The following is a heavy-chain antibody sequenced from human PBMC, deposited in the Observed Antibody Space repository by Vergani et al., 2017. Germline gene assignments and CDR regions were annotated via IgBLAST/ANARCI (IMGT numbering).Heavy chain of an antibody. CDR3: ATGYNWNMDAFDI. J-gene: IGHJ3*02. D-gene: IGHD1/OR15-1a*01. CDR1: GFTFSSYS. CDR2: ISSSSTYK. V-gene: IGHV3-21*02. Sequence: VQLVESGGGLVQPGGSLRLYCTASGFTFSSYSMNWVRQAPGKGLEWVSSISSSSTYKYYADSVKGRFTISRDNAKNSLYLQMNSLRAEDTAIYYCATGYNWNMDAFDIWGQGTMVTVSS.